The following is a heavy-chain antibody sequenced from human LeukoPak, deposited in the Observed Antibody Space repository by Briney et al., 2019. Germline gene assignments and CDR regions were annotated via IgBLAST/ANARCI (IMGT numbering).Heavy chain of an antibody. J-gene: IGHJ4*02. CDR3: ARGVRPGIIQWSLDY. CDR1: GFTFSSYG. D-gene: IGHD3-3*01. CDR2: IKPDGSAK. V-gene: IGHV3-7*01. Sequence: GGSLRLSCAASGFTFSSYGMSWVRQAPGKGLEWVANIKPDGSAKECVDSVKGRFTISRDNARNSLYLQMDSLRAEDTAVYYCARGVRPGIIQWSLDYWGQGALVTVSS.